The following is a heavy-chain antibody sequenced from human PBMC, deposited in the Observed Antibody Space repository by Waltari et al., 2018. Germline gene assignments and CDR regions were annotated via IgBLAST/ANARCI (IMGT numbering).Heavy chain of an antibody. V-gene: IGHV3-7*03. CDR1: GFPFTNSW. CDR2: MNEDGSEK. J-gene: IGHJ4*02. D-gene: IGHD3-22*01. CDR3: VRDDSSGHYYFDY. Sequence: EVQLVESGGDLVQPGGFLRLSCAASGFPFTNSWMSWVRQAPGMGLERVANMNEDGSEKYYVDSVKGRFTISRDNAKNSLYLQMNSLRAEDTAVYYCVRDDSSGHYYFDYWGQGTLVTVSS.